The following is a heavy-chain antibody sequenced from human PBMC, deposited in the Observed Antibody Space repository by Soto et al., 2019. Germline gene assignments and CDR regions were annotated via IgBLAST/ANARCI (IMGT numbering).Heavy chain of an antibody. J-gene: IGHJ5*02. CDR2: TRNKANSYTT. V-gene: IGHV3-72*01. CDR1: GFTFSDHH. CDR3: SRDLGS. Sequence: EVQLVESGGNLVQPGGSLRLSCAASGFTFSDHHMDWVRQAPGKGLEWVGRTRNKANSYTTEYAASVKGRFTISRDDSKNSLYLQMNSLKPEDTAVYYCSRDLGSSGQGTLVTVSS.